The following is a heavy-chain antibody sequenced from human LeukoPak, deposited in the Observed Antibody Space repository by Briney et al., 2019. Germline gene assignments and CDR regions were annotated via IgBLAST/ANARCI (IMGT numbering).Heavy chain of an antibody. J-gene: IGHJ4*02. CDR1: GYTFTGPY. CDR3: ARVEYCTKGVCINFDL. D-gene: IGHD2-8*01. Sequence: ASVKVSCKASGYTFTGPYIHWMRQGPGQGLEWMAWINPNSGGTKYAQKFQGRVTVTRDTSTSTAYMELSGLRADDTATYYCARVEYCTKGVCINFDLWGQGTLVAVSS. V-gene: IGHV1-2*02. CDR2: INPNSGGT.